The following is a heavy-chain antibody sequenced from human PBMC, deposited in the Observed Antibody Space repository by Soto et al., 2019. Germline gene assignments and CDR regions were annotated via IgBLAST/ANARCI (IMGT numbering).Heavy chain of an antibody. CDR2: IYSGGST. D-gene: IGHD6-13*01. V-gene: IGHV3-53*01. Sequence: GGSLRLSCAASGFTVSSNYMSWVRQAPGKGLEWVSVIYSGGSTYYADSVKGRFTISRDNSKNTLYLQMNSLRAEDTAVYYCARDRTAAGTPWFDPWGQGTLVTVSS. CDR1: GFTVSSNY. CDR3: ARDRTAAGTPWFDP. J-gene: IGHJ5*02.